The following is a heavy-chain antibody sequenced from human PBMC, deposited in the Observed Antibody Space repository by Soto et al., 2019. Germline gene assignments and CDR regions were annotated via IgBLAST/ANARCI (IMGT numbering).Heavy chain of an antibody. D-gene: IGHD6-19*01. J-gene: IGHJ4*02. V-gene: IGHV1-46*03. CDR3: ARDHAVAGCYLSC. CDR2: INSSGGST. Sequence: GASVKVSCKASGYTFTSYYMHSVRQAPGQGLEWLGIINSSGGSTSSAQKFQGRVTMTRDTSTSTVYMELSSLRSDATAVYFWARDHAVAGCYLSCWDRVTRFAVSS. CDR1: GYTFTSYY.